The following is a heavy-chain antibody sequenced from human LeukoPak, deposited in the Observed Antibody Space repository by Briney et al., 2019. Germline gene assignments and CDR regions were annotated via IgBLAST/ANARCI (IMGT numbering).Heavy chain of an antibody. CDR3: ARRMSSTVGGFDP. CDR1: GGSLSSYY. V-gene: IGHV4-59*01. D-gene: IGHD4-17*01. J-gene: IGHJ5*02. CDR2: IYYSGST. Sequence: SETLSLTCTVSGGSLSSYYWSWIRQPPGKGLEWIGYIYYSGSTNYNPSLKSRVTISVDTSKNQFSLKLSSVTAADTAVYYCARRMSSTVGGFDPWGQGTLVTVSS.